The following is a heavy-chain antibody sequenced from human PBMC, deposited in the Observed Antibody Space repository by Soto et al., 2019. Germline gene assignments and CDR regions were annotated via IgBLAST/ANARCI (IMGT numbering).Heavy chain of an antibody. D-gene: IGHD6-13*01. CDR2: ISSSSSYI. Sequence: PGGSLRLSCAASGFTFSSYSMNWVRQAPGKGLEWVSSISSSSSYIYYADSVKGRFTISRDNAKNSLYLQMNSVRAEDTAVTYCATDLQRDSTQCRGYYNNYRRDVWGQGTTVTVSS. CDR1: GFTFSSYS. J-gene: IGHJ6*02. V-gene: IGHV3-21*01. CDR3: ATDLQRDSTQCRGYYNNYRRDV.